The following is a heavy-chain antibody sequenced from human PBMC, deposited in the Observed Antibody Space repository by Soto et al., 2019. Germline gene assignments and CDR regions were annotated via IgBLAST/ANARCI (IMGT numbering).Heavy chain of an antibody. J-gene: IGHJ6*02. V-gene: IGHV3-53*01. CDR2: IYSGGST. CDR1: WFTVSSNY. Sequence: GSLRLSCAASWFTVSSNYMSWVRQAPGRGLEWVSVIYSGGSTYYADSVKGRFTISRDNSKNTLYLQMNSLRAEDTAVYYCARDGNSPPGQQLTSYYHYGMDVWGQGTTVTVSS. D-gene: IGHD6-13*01. CDR3: ARDGNSPPGQQLTSYYHYGMDV.